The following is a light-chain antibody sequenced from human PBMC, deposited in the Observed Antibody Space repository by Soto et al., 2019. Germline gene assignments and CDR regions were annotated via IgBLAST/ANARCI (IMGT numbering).Light chain of an antibody. CDR2: AAS. J-gene: IGKJ1*01. V-gene: IGKV1-6*01. CDR1: QGIRND. Sequence: ASQRTQSAAAVAASVGDRVTSSARASQGIRNDLGWYQQKPGKAPKLLIYAASTLQSGVPSRFSGSGSGTGFTLTISSLQPEDCATYYCLQDYNYPWTFGQGTKVDI. CDR3: LQDYNYPWT.